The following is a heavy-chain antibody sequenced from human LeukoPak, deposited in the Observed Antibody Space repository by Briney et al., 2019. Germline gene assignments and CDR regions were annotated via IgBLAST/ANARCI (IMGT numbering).Heavy chain of an antibody. J-gene: IGHJ3*02. CDR2: IKKDVGEK. CDR1: GFTFSSHW. D-gene: IGHD1-1*01. CDR3: ARSTSAFDI. V-gene: IGHV3-7*01. Sequence: PGGALRLSCAASGFTFSSHWMTWIRQAPGKGLEWVASIKKDVGEKFYVDSVKGRFTISRDNAKNSLYLHMNSLRVEDTAVYYCARSTSAFDIWGQGTMVTVSS.